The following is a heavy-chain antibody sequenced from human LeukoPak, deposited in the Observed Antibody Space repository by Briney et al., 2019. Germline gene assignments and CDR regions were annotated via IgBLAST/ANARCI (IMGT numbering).Heavy chain of an antibody. CDR2: ISWNSGSI. CDR3: AKGSWELLSNAFDI. CDR1: GFAFDDYA. D-gene: IGHD1-26*01. J-gene: IGHJ3*02. Sequence: GGSLRLSCAASGFAFDDYAMHWVRQAPGKGLEWVSGISWNSGSIGYADSVKGRLTISRDNAKNSLYLQMNSLRAEDTALYYCAKGSWELLSNAFDIWGQGTMVTVSS. V-gene: IGHV3-9*01.